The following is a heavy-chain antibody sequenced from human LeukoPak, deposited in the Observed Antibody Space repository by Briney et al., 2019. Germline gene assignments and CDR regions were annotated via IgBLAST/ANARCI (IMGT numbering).Heavy chain of an antibody. Sequence: SETLSLTCTVSGGSVSSSSYYWGWVRQPPGEGLEWIGSIYYSGSTYYNPSLKSRVTISVDTSKNQFSLKLRSVTAADTAVYYCVRHWYEPYLRTYYFDYWGQGTLVAVSS. V-gene: IGHV4-39*01. CDR2: IYYSGST. D-gene: IGHD2-21*01. CDR3: VRHWYEPYLRTYYFDY. J-gene: IGHJ4*02. CDR1: GGSVSSSSYY.